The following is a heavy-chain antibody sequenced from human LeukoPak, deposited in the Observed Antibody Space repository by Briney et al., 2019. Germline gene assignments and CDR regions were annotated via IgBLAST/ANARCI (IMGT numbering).Heavy chain of an antibody. CDR2: TYYRPTWYN. V-gene: IGHV6-1*01. Sequence: SQTLSLTCAISGDSVSSNSVTWNWIRQSPSRGLEWLGRTYYRPTWYNDYAVSVRGRITVNPDTSKNQFSLHLNSVTPEDTAVYYCARRLTQYDCFDPWGQGILVTVSS. J-gene: IGHJ5*02. CDR3: ARRLTQYDCFDP. D-gene: IGHD2-2*01. CDR1: GDSVSSNSVT.